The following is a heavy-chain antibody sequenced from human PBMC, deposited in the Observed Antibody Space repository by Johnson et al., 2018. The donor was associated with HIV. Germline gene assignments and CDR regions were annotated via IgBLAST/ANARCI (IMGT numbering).Heavy chain of an antibody. CDR3: AKTRMGGILDAFDL. CDR2: ITYDGTNK. V-gene: IGHV3-30*18. D-gene: IGHD3-10*01. J-gene: IGHJ3*01. Sequence: QVQLVESGGGVVRPGGSLRLSCAASGFTFSSYAMSWVRQAPGKGLEWVAGITYDGTNKYYADSVKGRFTLSRDNSKNTLDLQMNSLTIEDTAVFYCAKTRMGGILDAFDLWGQGTMVIVS. CDR1: GFTFSSYA.